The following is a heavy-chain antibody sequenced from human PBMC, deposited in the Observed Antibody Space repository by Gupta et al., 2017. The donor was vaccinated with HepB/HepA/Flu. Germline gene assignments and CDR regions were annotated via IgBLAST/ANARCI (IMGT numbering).Heavy chain of an antibody. Sequence: QVQLVESGGGVVQPGTSLRLSCAASGVTFSRYGMDWVRQAPGKGLEWVAGISNDASDQKYADYGTGRFTISRDNSKTTLVLPMNSLRAEDTAVYYCENGNSGTHDGALDRGGRGTMVIVSS. V-gene: IGHV3-30*18. CDR2: ISNDASDQ. J-gene: IGHJ3*02. D-gene: IGHD1-26*01. CDR1: GVTFSRYG. CDR3: ENGNSGTHDGALDR.